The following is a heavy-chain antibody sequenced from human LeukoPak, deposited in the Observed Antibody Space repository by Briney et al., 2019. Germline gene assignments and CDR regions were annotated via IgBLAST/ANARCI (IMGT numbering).Heavy chain of an antibody. CDR3: AKTPSYSGSYSYFDY. J-gene: IGHJ4*02. CDR2: INHNGNVN. V-gene: IGHV3-7*03. Sequence: GGSLRLSCAASGFTFSSYWMNWARQAPGKGLEWVASINHNGNVNYYVDSVKGRFTISRDNAKNSLYLQISNLRAEDTAVYYCAKTPSYSGSYSYFDYWGQGTLVTVSS. CDR1: GFTFSSYW. D-gene: IGHD1-26*01.